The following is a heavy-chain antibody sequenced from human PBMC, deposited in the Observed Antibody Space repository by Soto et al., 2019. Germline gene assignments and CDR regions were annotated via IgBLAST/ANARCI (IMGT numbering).Heavy chain of an antibody. CDR3: AEDLQYYDFWSGHYPVSTLSWGMDV. Sequence: PGGSLRLSCAASGFTFSSYGMHWVRQAPGKGLEWVAVISYDGSYKYYADSVKGRFTFSRNNSKNTLYPQMNSLRAEDTAVYYCAEDLQYYDFWSGHYPVSTLSWGMDVWGQGTTVTVSS. CDR2: ISYDGSYK. V-gene: IGHV3-30*18. CDR1: GFTFSSYG. J-gene: IGHJ6*02. D-gene: IGHD3-3*01.